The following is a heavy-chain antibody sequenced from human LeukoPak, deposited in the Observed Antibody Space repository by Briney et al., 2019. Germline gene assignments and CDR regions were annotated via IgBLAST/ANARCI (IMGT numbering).Heavy chain of an antibody. D-gene: IGHD1-26*01. Sequence: ASVKVSCKASGYTFTSYGISWVRQAPGQGLEWMGWINPNSDGTTYTQKFQGRVTMTRDTSTNTAYMELSGLRSDDTAVYYCARGWELMRRFDSWGQGTLVTVSS. CDR2: INPNSDGT. CDR1: GYTFTSYG. V-gene: IGHV1-2*02. J-gene: IGHJ4*02. CDR3: ARGWELMRRFDS.